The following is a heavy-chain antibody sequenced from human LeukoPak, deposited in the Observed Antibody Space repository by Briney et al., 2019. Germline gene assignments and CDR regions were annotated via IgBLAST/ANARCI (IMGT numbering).Heavy chain of an antibody. V-gene: IGHV1-69*04. J-gene: IGHJ4*02. D-gene: IGHD1-26*01. CDR1: GGTFSSYA. Sequence: VASVKVSCKASGGTFSSYAISWVRQAPGQGLEWMGRIIPILGTANYAQKFQGRVTITADKSTSTAYMALSSLRSEDTAVYYCARPSAWELPLDYWGQGTLVTVSS. CDR3: ARPSAWELPLDY. CDR2: IIPILGTA.